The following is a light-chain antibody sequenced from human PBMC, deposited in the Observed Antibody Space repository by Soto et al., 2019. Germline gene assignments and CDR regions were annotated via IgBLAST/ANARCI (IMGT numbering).Light chain of an antibody. CDR1: QSISNW. V-gene: IGKV1-5*01. CDR3: QQYDIHST. CDR2: AAS. Sequence: DIQMTQSPSTLSASVGDRVTITCRASQSISNWLAWYQQKPGKAPNLLIYAASSLQSGVPSRFSGSGSGTEFTLTITRLQADDFATYYCQQYDIHSTFGQGTKLEIK. J-gene: IGKJ2*01.